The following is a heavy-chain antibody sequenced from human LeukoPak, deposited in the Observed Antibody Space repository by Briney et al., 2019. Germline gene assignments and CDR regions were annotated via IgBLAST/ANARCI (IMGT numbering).Heavy chain of an antibody. CDR1: GFIFEDNG. V-gene: IGHV3-20*04. CDR2: INWNGETT. D-gene: IGHD3-10*01. Sequence: PGGSLRLSCAAPGFIFEDNGMSWVRQAPGRGLEWVSGINWNGETTGYVDSVKGRFTISRDNAKNSLYLQMNSLRVEDTALYYRATHSYYYGSGSYPHYLDYWGQGTLVTVSS. J-gene: IGHJ4*02. CDR3: ATHSYYYGSGSYPHYLDY.